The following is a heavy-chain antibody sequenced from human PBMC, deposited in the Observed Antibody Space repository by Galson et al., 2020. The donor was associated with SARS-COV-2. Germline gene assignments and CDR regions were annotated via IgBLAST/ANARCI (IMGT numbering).Heavy chain of an antibody. Sequence: ASETLSLTCTVSGGSISSGGYYWSWIRQHPGKGLEWIGYIYYSGSTYYNPSLKSRVTISVDTSKNQFSLKLSSVTAADTAVYYCARTYDILRLNWFDPWGQGTLVTVSS. CDR3: ARTYDILRLNWFDP. V-gene: IGHV4-31*03. CDR2: IYYSGST. D-gene: IGHD3-9*01. CDR1: GGSISSGGYY. J-gene: IGHJ5*02.